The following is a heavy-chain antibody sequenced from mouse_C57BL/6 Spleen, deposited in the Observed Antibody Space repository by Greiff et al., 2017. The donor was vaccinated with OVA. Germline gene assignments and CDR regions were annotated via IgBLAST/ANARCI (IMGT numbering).Heavy chain of an antibody. D-gene: IGHD1-1*01. V-gene: IGHV3-1*01. J-gene: IGHJ1*03. CDR1: GYSITSGYD. Sequence: EVQLVESGPGMVKPSQSLSLTCTVTGYSITSGYDWHWIRHFPGNKLEWMGYISYSGSTNYNPSLKSRISITHDTSKNHFFLKLNSVTTEDTATYYCARDGGITTVVATDWYFDVWGTGTTVTVSS. CDR3: ARDGGITTVVATDWYFDV. CDR2: ISYSGST.